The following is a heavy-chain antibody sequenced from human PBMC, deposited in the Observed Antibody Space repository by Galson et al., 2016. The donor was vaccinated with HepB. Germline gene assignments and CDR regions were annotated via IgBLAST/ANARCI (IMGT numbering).Heavy chain of an antibody. V-gene: IGHV3-21*01. CDR2: ISTSSTYI. CDR1: GFTFSRYT. Sequence: FLRLSCAASGFTFSRYTMNWVRRAPGKGLEWVSSISTSSTYIYYADSMKGRFTISRDNAKKSLYLQMSSLRADDTAIYYCARESSGYDYDFDLWGQGTMVTVSS. D-gene: IGHD5-12*01. J-gene: IGHJ3*01. CDR3: ARESSGYDYDFDL.